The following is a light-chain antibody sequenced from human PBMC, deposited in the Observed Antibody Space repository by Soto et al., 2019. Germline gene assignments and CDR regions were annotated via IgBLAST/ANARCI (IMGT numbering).Light chain of an antibody. V-gene: IGKV1-17*01. CDR1: QVIRND. CDR3: LEHNNFPCT. Sequence: DIQMTQSPSSLSASVGDRVTITCRASQVIRNDLCWYQQKPGRAPQRLIYAPSTSQRGVPSRFSGSGSGTEFNLTITGLQPVDFASYFYLEHNNFPCTFGQGTMVDIK. J-gene: IGKJ1*01. CDR2: APS.